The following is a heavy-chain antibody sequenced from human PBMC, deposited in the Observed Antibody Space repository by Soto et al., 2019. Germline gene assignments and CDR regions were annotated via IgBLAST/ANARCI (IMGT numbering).Heavy chain of an antibody. Sequence: PSETLSLTCAVSGGSISSSNWWSWVRQPPGKGLEWIGEIYHSGSTYYNPSLKSRVTISVDTSKNQFSLKLSSVTAADTAVYYCARELYYYGSGSYYNEDWFDPWGQGTLVTVSS. V-gene: IGHV4-4*02. D-gene: IGHD3-10*01. J-gene: IGHJ5*02. CDR2: IYHSGST. CDR3: ARELYYYGSGSYYNEDWFDP. CDR1: GGSISSSNW.